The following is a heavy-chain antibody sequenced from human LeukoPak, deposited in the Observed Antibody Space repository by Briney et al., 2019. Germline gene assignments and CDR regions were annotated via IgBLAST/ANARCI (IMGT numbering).Heavy chain of an antibody. J-gene: IGHJ2*01. D-gene: IGHD6-19*01. CDR2: INRSGST. CDR1: GGSFSGYY. CDR3: ARVLEGSSGQHWYFDL. Sequence: SETLSLTCAVYGGSFSGYYWSWIRQPPGKGLEWIGEINRSGSTNYNPSLKSRVTISVDTSKNQFSLKLSSVTAADTAVYYCARVLEGSSGQHWYFDLWGRGTLVTVSS. V-gene: IGHV4-34*01.